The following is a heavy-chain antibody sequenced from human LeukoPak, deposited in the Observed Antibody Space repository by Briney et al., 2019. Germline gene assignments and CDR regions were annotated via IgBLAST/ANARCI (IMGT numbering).Heavy chain of an antibody. CDR3: ATAPVVPAAVDRPYFDY. CDR2: IYYSGST. J-gene: IGHJ4*02. V-gene: IGHV4-59*01. D-gene: IGHD2-2*01. Sequence: SETLSLTCTVSGGSISSYYWSWIRQPPGKGLEWIGYIYYSGSTNYNPSLKSRVTISVDTSKNQFSLKLSSVTAADTAVYYCATAPVVPAAVDRPYFDYWGQGNLVTVSS. CDR1: GGSISSYY.